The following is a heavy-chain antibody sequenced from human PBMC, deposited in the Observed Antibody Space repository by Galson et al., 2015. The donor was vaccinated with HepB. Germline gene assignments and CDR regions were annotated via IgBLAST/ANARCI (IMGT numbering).Heavy chain of an antibody. CDR2: ISYDGSNK. J-gene: IGHJ4*02. Sequence: SLRLSCAASGFTFSSYAMHWVRPAPGKGLEWVAVISYDGSNKYYADSVKGRFTISRDNSKNTLYLQMNSLRAEDTAVYYCARAEIELLSSFVSENFDYWGQGTLVTVAS. V-gene: IGHV3-30*04. CDR1: GFTFSSYA. CDR3: ARAEIELLSSFVSENFDY. D-gene: IGHD1-26*01.